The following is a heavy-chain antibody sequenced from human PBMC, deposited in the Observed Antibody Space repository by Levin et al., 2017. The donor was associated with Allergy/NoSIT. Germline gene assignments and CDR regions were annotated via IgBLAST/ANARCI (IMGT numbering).Heavy chain of an antibody. CDR2: ISYDGNNK. CDR1: GSILSAYG. Sequence: LSLTCAASGSILSAYGMHWVRQAPGKGLEWVAVISYDGNNKYYVGSVRGRFTISRDNSKNTLYLQMNSLRPEDTAVYYCAKDRAENCESCGQTVSYFYFYGMDVWGQGTTVTVSS. V-gene: IGHV3-30*18. D-gene: IGHD3-22*01. J-gene: IGHJ6*02. CDR3: AKDRAENCESCGQTVSYFYFYGMDV.